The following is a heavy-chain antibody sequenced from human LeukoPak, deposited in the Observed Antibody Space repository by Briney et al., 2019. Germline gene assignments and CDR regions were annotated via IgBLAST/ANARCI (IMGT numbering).Heavy chain of an antibody. CDR1: GFTFSSYS. CDR2: ISSSSSTI. J-gene: IGHJ3*02. D-gene: IGHD3-10*01. Sequence: GGSLRLSCAASGFTFSSYSMNWVRQAPGKGLEWVSYISSSSSTIYYADSVKGRFTISRDNAKNSLYLQMNSLRAEDTAVYYCAREQLLWSTAGAFDIWGQGTMVTVSS. CDR3: AREQLLWSTAGAFDI. V-gene: IGHV3-48*04.